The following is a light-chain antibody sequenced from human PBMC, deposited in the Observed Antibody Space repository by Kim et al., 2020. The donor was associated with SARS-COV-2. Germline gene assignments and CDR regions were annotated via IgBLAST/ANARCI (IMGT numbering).Light chain of an antibody. J-gene: IGKJ1*01. Sequence: DTQMTRSPSSLSASVGDRLTITCRASLGIRDYLAWYQQKPGEVPKLLIYDASTLQSGVPLRFSGSGSETDFTLTISNLQPEDVATYFCQKYDRAPWAFGQGTKVDI. CDR3: QKYDRAPWA. CDR1: LGIRDY. CDR2: DAS. V-gene: IGKV1-27*01.